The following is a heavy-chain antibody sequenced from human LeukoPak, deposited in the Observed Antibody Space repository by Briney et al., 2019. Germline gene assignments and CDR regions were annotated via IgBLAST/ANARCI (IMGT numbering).Heavy chain of an antibody. D-gene: IGHD3-10*01. CDR3: AREKGRGVISPYYDC. J-gene: IGHJ4*02. Sequence: GGSLRLFCGASGLTVRNNYMSWVRQSPGKGLEWVSVIYSDGSTYYEDSVKGRFTISRDTSKNTLSLQMSSLRVEDTAVYFCAREKGRGVISPYYDCWGQGTLVTVSS. CDR2: IYSDGST. V-gene: IGHV3-53*01. CDR1: GLTVRNNY.